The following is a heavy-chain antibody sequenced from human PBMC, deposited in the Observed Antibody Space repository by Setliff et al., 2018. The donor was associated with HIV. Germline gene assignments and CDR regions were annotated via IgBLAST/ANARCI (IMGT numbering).Heavy chain of an antibody. CDR1: GYTLTTYA. CDR2: FNTETGNP. CDR3: AREASGENYPDY. J-gene: IGHJ4*02. V-gene: IGHV7-4-1*02. Sequence: ASVKVSCKASGYTLTTYAISWVRQAPGQGLEWMGWFNTETGNPMYAQGFRGRFVFSLDTSVSTAFLQISSLVAEDSALYYCAREASGENYPDYWGQGTMVTVSS. D-gene: IGHD1-7*01.